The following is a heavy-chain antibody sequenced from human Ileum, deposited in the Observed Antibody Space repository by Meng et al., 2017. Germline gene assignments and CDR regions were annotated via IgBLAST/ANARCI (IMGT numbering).Heavy chain of an antibody. CDR1: GGAIRSSSW. CDR2: IYHSGSP. Sequence: VPGLGKPPGTLSPTCVGPGGAIRSSSWWTWVRQAPGKGLEWIGEIYHSGSPNSNPSLKSRVTISVDKSQNQFSLKLNSVTAADTAVYYCARVVGGPASMSGWFDPWGQGTLVTVSS. V-gene: IGHV4-4*03. J-gene: IGHJ5*01. D-gene: IGHD2-2*01. CDR3: ARVVGGPASMSGWFDP.